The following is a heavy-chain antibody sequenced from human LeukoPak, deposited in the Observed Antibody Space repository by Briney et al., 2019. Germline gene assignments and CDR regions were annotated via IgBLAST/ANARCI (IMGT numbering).Heavy chain of an antibody. J-gene: IGHJ4*02. CDR3: ARGGGTHYDY. Sequence: ASVKVSCKASGYTFTSYAIHWVRQAPGQRLEWMGWINGNGNTKYSQEFQGRVTFTRDTSASTAYVELSSLRSEDMAVYYCARGGGTHYDYWGQGTLVTVSS. V-gene: IGHV1-3*03. CDR2: INGNGNT. D-gene: IGHD3-16*01. CDR1: GYTFTSYA.